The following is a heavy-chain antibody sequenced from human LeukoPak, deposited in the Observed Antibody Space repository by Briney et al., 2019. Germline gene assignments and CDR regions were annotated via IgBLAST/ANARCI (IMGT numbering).Heavy chain of an antibody. D-gene: IGHD3-10*01. J-gene: IGHJ5*02. CDR2: IYTSGST. Sequence: NASETLSLTCTVSGGSISSYYWSWIRQPAGKGLEWIGRIYTSGSTNYNPSLKSRVTMSVDTSKNQFSLNLRSVTAADTAVYYCARHGSVRSPLGPWGQGTLVTVSS. CDR3: ARHGSVRSPLGP. V-gene: IGHV4-4*07. CDR1: GGSISSYY.